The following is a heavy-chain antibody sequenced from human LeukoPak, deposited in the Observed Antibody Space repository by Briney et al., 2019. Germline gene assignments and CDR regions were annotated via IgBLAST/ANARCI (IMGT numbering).Heavy chain of an antibody. CDR3: ARDRGGFMDV. CDR2: IIPIFGTA. V-gene: IGHV1-69*05. Sequence: SVKVSCKASGGTSSSYAISWVRQAPGQGLEWMGGIIPIFGTANYAQKFQGRVTITTDESTSTAYMELSSLRSEDTAVYYCARDRGGFMDVWGKGTTVTVSS. J-gene: IGHJ6*03. CDR1: GGTSSSYA. D-gene: IGHD3-10*01.